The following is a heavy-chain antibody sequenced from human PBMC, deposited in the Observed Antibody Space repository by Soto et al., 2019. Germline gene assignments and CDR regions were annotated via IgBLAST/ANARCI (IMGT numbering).Heavy chain of an antibody. V-gene: IGHV4-61*08. D-gene: IGHD3-3*01. J-gene: IGHJ4*02. CDR2: IYYSGST. CDR1: GGSISSGGYY. CDR3: ARATTLFGVVLTD. Sequence: SETLSLTCTVSGGSISSGGYYWSWIRQHPGKGLEWIGYIYYSGSTYYNPSLRSRVTISVDTSKNQLSLKMTSVTAADSAVYYCARATTLFGVVLTDWGQGSLDTVSS.